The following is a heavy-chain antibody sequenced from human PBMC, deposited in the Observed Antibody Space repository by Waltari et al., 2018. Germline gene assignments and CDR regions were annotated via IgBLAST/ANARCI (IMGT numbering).Heavy chain of an antibody. CDR3: ARDHSLAVAGTGGNWFDP. CDR2: IIPMFDTV. D-gene: IGHD6-19*01. J-gene: IGHJ5*02. CDR1: GGTLSNYA. Sequence: QVQLVQSGAEVKKPGSSGKVSCKASGGTLSNYAINWVRQTPGQGLEWMGGIIPMFDTVNYAQKFQGRVTFTADESTSTAYMELSSLKSEDTAVYYCARDHSLAVAGTGGNWFDPWGQGTLVTVSS. V-gene: IGHV1-69*01.